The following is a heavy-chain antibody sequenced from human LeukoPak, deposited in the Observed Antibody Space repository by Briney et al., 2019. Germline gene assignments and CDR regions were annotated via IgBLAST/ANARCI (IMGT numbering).Heavy chain of an antibody. D-gene: IGHD2-15*01. CDR2: INPNSGGT. CDR3: ASLHQTRDKEGF. Sequence: ASVKVSCKASGYTFTGYYMHWERQAPGQGLEWMGWINPNSGGTNYAQKFRGRVTMTRDTSISTAYMELSRLRSDDTAVYYCASLHQTRDKEGFWGQGTLVTVSS. V-gene: IGHV1-2*02. CDR1: GYTFTGYY. J-gene: IGHJ4*02.